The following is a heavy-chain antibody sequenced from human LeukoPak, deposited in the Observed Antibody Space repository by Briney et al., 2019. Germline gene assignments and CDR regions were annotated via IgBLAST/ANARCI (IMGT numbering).Heavy chain of an antibody. D-gene: IGHD4-17*01. J-gene: IGHJ5*02. CDR2: ISYSGST. Sequence: SETLSLTCTVPGGSVSSYYWSWIRQPPGKGLEWIGYISYSGSTNYNPSLKSRVTISVDTSNNQFSLKVTAVTTADTALYYCARDPRYGDYPIPWGQGTLVTVSS. CDR1: GGSVSSYY. V-gene: IGHV4-59*02. CDR3: ARDPRYGDYPIP.